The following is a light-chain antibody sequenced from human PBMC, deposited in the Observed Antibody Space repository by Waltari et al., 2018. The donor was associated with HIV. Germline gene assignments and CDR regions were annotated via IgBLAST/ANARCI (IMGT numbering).Light chain of an antibody. J-gene: IGLJ2*01. CDR1: SGRIARNY. CDR3: QSYFASNDVI. CDR2: ENN. Sequence: NFLLTQPHSVSESPGPTVTIPCTRSSGRIARNYVQWYQQRPGGAPTTVIYENNQGPAGVPDRFSGSIDSSSNSASLTISGLKTDDEADYYCQSYFASNDVIFGGGTTLTVL. V-gene: IGLV6-57*04.